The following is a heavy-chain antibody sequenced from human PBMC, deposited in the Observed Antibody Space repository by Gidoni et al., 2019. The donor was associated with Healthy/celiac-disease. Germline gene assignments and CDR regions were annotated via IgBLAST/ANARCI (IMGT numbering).Heavy chain of an antibody. CDR3: ARSMEQWLENEPAVDY. V-gene: IGHV1-46*01. CDR2: INPSGGST. Sequence: QVQLVQSGAEVTKPGASVKVSCKASGYTFTSYYMHWVRQAPGQGLAWMGIINPSGGSTSYAQKFQGRVTMTRDTSTSTVYMELSSLRSEDTAVYYCARSMEQWLENEPAVDYWGQGTLVTVSS. D-gene: IGHD6-19*01. CDR1: GYTFTSYY. J-gene: IGHJ4*02.